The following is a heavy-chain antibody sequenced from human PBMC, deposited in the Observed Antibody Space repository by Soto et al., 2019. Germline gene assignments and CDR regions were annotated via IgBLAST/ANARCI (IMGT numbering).Heavy chain of an antibody. J-gene: IGHJ4*02. D-gene: IGHD5-18*01. CDR2: IFSAGST. Sequence: EVQVVESGGGLVQPGGSLRLSCAASGFTVSNNYMTWVRQAPGKGLDWVSIIFSAGSTYYADSVRGRFTISRDNSKNTLYLQMNSLRAEDTAIYYCAKGAGGYSWRSPTFDYWGQGTLVTVSS. CDR3: AKGAGGYSWRSPTFDY. V-gene: IGHV3-66*01. CDR1: GFTVSNNY.